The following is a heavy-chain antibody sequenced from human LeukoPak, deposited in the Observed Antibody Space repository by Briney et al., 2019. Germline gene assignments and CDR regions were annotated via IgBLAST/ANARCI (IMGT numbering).Heavy chain of an antibody. J-gene: IGHJ3*02. CDR3: TRDLGQVVAGTAFDM. Sequence: GASVKVSCKPSGYTFTDFGINWVRHAPGQGLEWLGWITPYNGNTNHLQNLQGKITMTTDTSTSTAYLELRSLTSDDTAVYYCTRDLGQVVAGTAFDMWGQGTMVIVSS. V-gene: IGHV1-18*01. CDR2: ITPYNGNT. CDR1: GYTFTDFG. D-gene: IGHD6-19*01.